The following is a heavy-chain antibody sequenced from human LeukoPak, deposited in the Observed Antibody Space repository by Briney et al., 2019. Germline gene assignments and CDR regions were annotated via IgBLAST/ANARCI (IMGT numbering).Heavy chain of an antibody. CDR2: IRYDGSNK. CDR1: GFTFSSYG. Sequence: PGGSLRLSCAASGFTFSSYGMHWVRQAPGKGLEWVAFIRYDGSNKYYADSVKGRFTISRDNAKSSLYLQMNSLRAEDTAVYYCARSVSWYYDYWGQGTLVTVSS. J-gene: IGHJ4*02. CDR3: ARSVSWYYDY. V-gene: IGHV3-30*02. D-gene: IGHD6-13*01.